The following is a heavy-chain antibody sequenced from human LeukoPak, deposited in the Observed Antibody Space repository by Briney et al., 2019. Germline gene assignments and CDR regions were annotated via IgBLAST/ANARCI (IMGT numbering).Heavy chain of an antibody. CDR2: INQSGST. CDR1: GGSFSDNY. Sequence: PSETLALTCAVYGGSFSDNYWSWIRQPPGKGLEWIGEINQSGSTNYNPSLKSRVTIPVDTSKNQFSLKLSSVTAADTAVYYCAREGGYYDSSGAYYYYGMDVWGQGTTVTVSS. V-gene: IGHV4-34*01. CDR3: AREGGYYDSSGAYYYYGMDV. J-gene: IGHJ6*02. D-gene: IGHD3-22*01.